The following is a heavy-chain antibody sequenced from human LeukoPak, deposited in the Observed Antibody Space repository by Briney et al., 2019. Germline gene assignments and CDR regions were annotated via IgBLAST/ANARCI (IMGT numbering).Heavy chain of an antibody. Sequence: KSSETLSLTCTVSGGSISSYYWSWFRQPPGKGLEWIGYIYYSGSTNYNPSLENRVTISVDTSKKQFSLKLSSVTAADTAVYYCARHKETCSGDYCYLDYFDYWGQGTLVTVPS. D-gene: IGHD2-15*01. V-gene: IGHV4-59*08. J-gene: IGHJ4*02. CDR2: IYYSGST. CDR3: ARHKETCSGDYCYLDYFDY. CDR1: GGSISSYY.